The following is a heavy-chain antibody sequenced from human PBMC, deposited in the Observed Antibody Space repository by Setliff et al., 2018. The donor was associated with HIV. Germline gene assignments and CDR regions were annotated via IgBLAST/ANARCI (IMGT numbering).Heavy chain of an antibody. CDR3: TRHPLRPGIAGYFYFVDV. Sequence: PGESLKISCKDSGYSFPNDWIGWVRQKPGKGLEWVAIIFPRDSEARYSPSFEGQVTISVDRSLNTVYLQWSRLRASDSAIYYCTRHPLRPGIAGYFYFVDVWGTVTTVTVSS. V-gene: IGHV5-51*01. CDR2: IFPRDSEA. J-gene: IGHJ6*03. D-gene: IGHD3-9*01. CDR1: GYSFPNDW.